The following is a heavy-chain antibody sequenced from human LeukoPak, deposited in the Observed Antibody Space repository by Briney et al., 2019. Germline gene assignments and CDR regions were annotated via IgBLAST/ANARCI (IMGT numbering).Heavy chain of an antibody. CDR3: ARAPSGVSFDY. V-gene: IGHV4-4*02. CDR2: IYPSGST. CDR1: SGSINSSNW. Sequence: SETLSLTCAVSSGSINSSNWWSWVRQPPGKGLEWIGEIYPSGSTNYNPSLKSRVTISVDTSKNQFSLNLNSVTAADTAVYYCARAPSGVSFDYWGQGTLVTVSS. D-gene: IGHD1-26*01. J-gene: IGHJ4*02.